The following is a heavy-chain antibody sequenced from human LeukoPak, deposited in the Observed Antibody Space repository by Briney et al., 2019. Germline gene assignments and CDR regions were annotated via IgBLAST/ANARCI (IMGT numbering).Heavy chain of an antibody. D-gene: IGHD3-16*01. V-gene: IGHV3-7*01. CDR1: GFTFRNYA. CDR3: ARETSQKGAHYMDV. CDR2: IKQDGSEK. J-gene: IGHJ6*03. Sequence: GGSLRLSCAASGFTFRNYAMSWVRQAPGKGLEWVANIKQDGSEKYYVDSVKGRFTISRDNAKNSLYLQMNSLRAEDTAVYYCARETSQKGAHYMDVWGKGTTVTISS.